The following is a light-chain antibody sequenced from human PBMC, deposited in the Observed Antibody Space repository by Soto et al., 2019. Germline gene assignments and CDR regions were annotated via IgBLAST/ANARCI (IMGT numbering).Light chain of an antibody. CDR2: ENN. CDR3: QSYDSSLSGYV. V-gene: IGLV1-40*01. CDR1: SSNIGAGYE. Sequence: QSVLTQPPSVSEAPGQRVTISCTGSSSNIGAGYEAHWYQQVPGTAPKLLIYENNNRPSEVPDRFSGSKSGTSASLAITGRQAEDEAEYYCQSYDSSLSGYVFGTGTKVTVL. J-gene: IGLJ1*01.